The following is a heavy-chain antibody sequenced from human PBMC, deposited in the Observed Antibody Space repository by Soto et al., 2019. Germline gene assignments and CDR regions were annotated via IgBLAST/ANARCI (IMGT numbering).Heavy chain of an antibody. Sequence: QVQLVQSGAEVKRPGSSVKLSCKASGGTFTYYGISWVRQAPGQGLEWMGGVIPIIGPATYAQKFQGRVTITADQSTSTAYMKLSSLGSEDTTLHYDAEVNATRYVW. CDR2: VIPIIGPA. J-gene: IGHJ3*01. CDR1: GGTFTYYG. CDR3: AEVNATRYV. V-gene: IGHV1-69*01. D-gene: IGHD2-2*01.